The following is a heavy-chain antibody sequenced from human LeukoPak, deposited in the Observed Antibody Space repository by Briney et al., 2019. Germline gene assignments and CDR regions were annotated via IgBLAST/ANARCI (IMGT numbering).Heavy chain of an antibody. J-gene: IGHJ3*02. Sequence: GGSLRLSCAASGFTFSDYYMSWIRQAPGKGLKWVSYISSSGSTIYYADSVKGRFTISRDNAKNSLYLQMNSLRAEDTAVYYCARGGYSGYDLNAFDIWGRGTMVTVSS. D-gene: IGHD5-12*01. CDR2: ISSSGSTI. V-gene: IGHV3-11*04. CDR3: ARGGYSGYDLNAFDI. CDR1: GFTFSDYY.